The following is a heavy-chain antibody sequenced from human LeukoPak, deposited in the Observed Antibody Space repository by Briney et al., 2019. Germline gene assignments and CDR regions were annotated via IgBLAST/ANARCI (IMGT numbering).Heavy chain of an antibody. CDR3: ARDSHKFDSSGYYPDAFDI. V-gene: IGHV3-48*03. J-gene: IGHJ3*02. CDR2: ISSGSSI. D-gene: IGHD3-22*01. CDR1: GFTFSSYE. Sequence: GGSLRLSCAASGFTFSSYEMNWVRQAPGKGLEWVSYISSGSSIYYADSVKGRFTISRDNAKKSLYLQMHSLRAEDTAVYYCARDSHKFDSSGYYPDAFDIWGQGTMVTVSS.